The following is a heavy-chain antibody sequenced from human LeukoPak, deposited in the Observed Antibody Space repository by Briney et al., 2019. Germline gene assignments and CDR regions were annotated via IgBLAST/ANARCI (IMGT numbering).Heavy chain of an antibody. V-gene: IGHV4-59*01. D-gene: IGHD3-10*01. CDR3: ARDKWGVRGRFFDI. Sequence: SETLSLTCTVSGGSISSYYWSWIRQPPGKGLEWIGYIYYSGSTNYNPSLKSRVTISVDTSKNRFSLKLSSVTAADTAVYYCARDKWGVRGRFFDIWGQGTMVTVSS. J-gene: IGHJ3*02. CDR2: IYYSGST. CDR1: GGSISSYY.